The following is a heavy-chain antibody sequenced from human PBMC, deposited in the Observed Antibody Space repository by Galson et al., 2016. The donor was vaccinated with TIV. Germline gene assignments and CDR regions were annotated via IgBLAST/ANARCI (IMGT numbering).Heavy chain of an antibody. D-gene: IGHD4/OR15-4a*01. CDR3: ARTLTSYYFDY. CDR1: GFTFNSYP. V-gene: IGHV3-30-3*01. Sequence: SLRLSCAASGFTFNSYPMNWVRQAPGKGLEWVAVISYDGSNHADSVEGRFTISRDKSKNTLFLQMNSLRPEDTAVYYCARTLTSYYFDYWGQGTLVTVSS. J-gene: IGHJ4*02. CDR2: ISYDGSN.